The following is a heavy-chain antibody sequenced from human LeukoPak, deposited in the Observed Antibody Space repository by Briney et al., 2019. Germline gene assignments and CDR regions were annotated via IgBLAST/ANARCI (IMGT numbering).Heavy chain of an antibody. D-gene: IGHD3-22*01. CDR3: ATADSSGYYSISFDY. CDR1: GYTFTSYD. J-gene: IGHJ4*02. Sequence: ASVKVSCKASGYTFTSYDINWVRQATGQGLEWMGWMSPDSGNTGYAQKFQGRVTMTEDTSTDTAYMELSSLRSEDTAVYYCATADSSGYYSISFDYWGQGTLVTVSS. V-gene: IGHV1-8*01. CDR2: MSPDSGNT.